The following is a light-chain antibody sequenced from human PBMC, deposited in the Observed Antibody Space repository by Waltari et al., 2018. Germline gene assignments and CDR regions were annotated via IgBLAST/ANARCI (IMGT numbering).Light chain of an antibody. J-gene: IGKJ1*01. CDR3: KAYPTLSSWT. CDR1: QNIDKW. Sequence: IPMTQSPSSLSASVGDRVTITCRASQNIDKWVAWYQQKSGKAPQLLIYKVSTLETGVPSRFSGSRSGTQYTLTISSLQPDDFATYYCKAYPTLSSWTFGQGTKV. V-gene: IGKV1-5*03. CDR2: KVS.